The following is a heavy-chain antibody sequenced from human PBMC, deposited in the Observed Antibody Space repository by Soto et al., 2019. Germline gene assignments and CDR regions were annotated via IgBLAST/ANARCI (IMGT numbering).Heavy chain of an antibody. J-gene: IGHJ1*01. V-gene: IGHV3-7*03. Sequence: GGSLRLSCAASGFTFSSYWMSWVRQAPGKGLEWVANIKEDGSEKYYVDSVKGRFTISRDNAKNTLYLQMNSLRAEDTAVYYCAKDRSTGEYFQQWGQGTLVTVSS. CDR2: IKEDGSEK. D-gene: IGHD4-4*01. CDR3: AKDRSTGEYFQQ. CDR1: GFTFSSYW.